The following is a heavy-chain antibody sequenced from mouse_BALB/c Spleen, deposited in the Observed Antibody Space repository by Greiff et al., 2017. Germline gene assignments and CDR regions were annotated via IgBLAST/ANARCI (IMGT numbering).Heavy chain of an antibody. D-gene: IGHD1-1*02. CDR3: ARPRYGAMDY. J-gene: IGHJ4*01. CDR2: INSNGGST. Sequence: EVMLVESGGGLVKPGGSLKLSCAASGFTFSSYYMSWVRQTPEKRLELVAAINSNGGSTYYPDTVKGRFTISRDNAKNTLYLQMSSLKSEDTALYYCARPRYGAMDYWGQGTSVTVSS. CDR1: GFTFSSYY. V-gene: IGHV5-6-2*01.